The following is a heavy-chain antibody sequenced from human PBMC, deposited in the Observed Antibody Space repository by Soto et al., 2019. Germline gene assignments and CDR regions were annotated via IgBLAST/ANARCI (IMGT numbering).Heavy chain of an antibody. CDR2: IYHSGST. CDR1: GCSISSSNW. D-gene: IGHD2-2*03. J-gene: IGHJ6*02. V-gene: IGHV4-4*02. Sequence: SETLSLTCAFSGCSISSSNWWSWVRQPPGKGLEWIGEIYHSGSTNYNPSLKSRVTISVDKSKNQFSLRLRSVTAADTAVYYCARLNGYCVSTSCHGYYGMDVWGQGTTVTVSS. CDR3: ARLNGYCVSTSCHGYYGMDV.